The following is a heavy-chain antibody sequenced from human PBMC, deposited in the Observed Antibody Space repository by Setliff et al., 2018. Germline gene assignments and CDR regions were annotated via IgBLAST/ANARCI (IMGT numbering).Heavy chain of an antibody. Sequence: PSETLSLPCTVAGGSISSYYWSWIRQPAGKGLEWIGHIYIGGRANYNPSLKSRFTMSIESSKNQFSLKLNSVTAADMDVYYCAREQWLDPPGYYYMDVWAKGTTVTV. CDR3: AREQWLDPPGYYYMDV. CDR1: GGSISSYY. CDR2: IYIGGRA. D-gene: IGHD6-19*01. V-gene: IGHV4-4*07. J-gene: IGHJ6*03.